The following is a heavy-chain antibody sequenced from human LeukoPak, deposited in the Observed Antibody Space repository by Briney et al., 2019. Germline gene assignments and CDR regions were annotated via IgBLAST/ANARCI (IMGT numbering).Heavy chain of an antibody. J-gene: IGHJ4*02. CDR1: GGSISSGSYY. CDR3: ATTTVRRVYFDY. D-gene: IGHD4-11*01. CDR2: IYTSGST. Sequence: NPSETLSLTCAVSGGSISSGSYYWSWIRQPAGKGLEWIGRIYTSGSTNYNPSLKSRVTISVDTSKNQFSLKLSSVTAADTAVYYCATTTVRRVYFDYWGQGTLVTVSS. V-gene: IGHV4-61*02.